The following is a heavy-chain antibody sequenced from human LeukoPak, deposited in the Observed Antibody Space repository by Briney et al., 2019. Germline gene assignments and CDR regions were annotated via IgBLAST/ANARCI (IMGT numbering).Heavy chain of an antibody. CDR3: AGWYNWNRAHYFDY. Sequence: SVKVSCKASGGTFSSYAINWVRQAPGQGLEWMGGIIPIFGTANYAQKFQGRVTITADESTSTAYMELSSLRSEDTAVYYCAGWYNWNRAHYFDYWGQGTLVTVSS. CDR1: GGTFSSYA. D-gene: IGHD1/OR15-1a*01. CDR2: IIPIFGTA. J-gene: IGHJ4*02. V-gene: IGHV1-69*13.